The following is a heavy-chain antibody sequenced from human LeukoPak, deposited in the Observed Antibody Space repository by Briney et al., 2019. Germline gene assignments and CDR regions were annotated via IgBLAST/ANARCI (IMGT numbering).Heavy chain of an antibody. CDR3: VKEGSHSDGGHSPTFDS. CDR2: ISVGGLYT. D-gene: IGHD5-24*01. Sequence: GGSLRLSCAASGFTFATHGMSWVRQVPGKGLEWVSAISVGGLYTYYADSVRGRFTISRDNSKSALYLQMNSLGSEDTAMYHCVKEGSHSDGGHSPTFDSWGLGTLVTVSS. V-gene: IGHV3-23*01. J-gene: IGHJ4*02. CDR1: GFTFATHG.